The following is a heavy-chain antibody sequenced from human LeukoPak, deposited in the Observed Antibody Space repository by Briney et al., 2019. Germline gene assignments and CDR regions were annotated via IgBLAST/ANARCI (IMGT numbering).Heavy chain of an antibody. J-gene: IGHJ4*02. CDR2: FFYRGSM. CDR1: GASISSSFTY. CDR3: ARHGAGYAGAHHVAY. V-gene: IGHV4-39*01. Sequence: TSETLSLTCTVSGASISSSFTYWGWIRQPPGKGLEWIGSFFYRGSMYYNPSLKSRVTISVDTSKEQFSLNLTSVTAADTAHYYCARHGAGYAGAHHVAYWGRGALVTVSA. D-gene: IGHD3-10*01.